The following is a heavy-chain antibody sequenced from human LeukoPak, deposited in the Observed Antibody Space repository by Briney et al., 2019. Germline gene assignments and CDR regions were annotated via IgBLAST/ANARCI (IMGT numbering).Heavy chain of an antibody. D-gene: IGHD3-22*01. CDR3: ARDHYYDSSGYYSWFDP. CDR2: IYYSGST. V-gene: IGHV4-59*12. Sequence: SETLSLTCTVSGGSISSYYWSWIRQPPGKGLEWIGYIYYSGSTNYNPSLKSRVTISVDTSKNQFSLKLSSVTAADTAVYYCARDHYYDSSGYYSWFDPWGQGTLVTVSS. CDR1: GGSISSYY. J-gene: IGHJ5*02.